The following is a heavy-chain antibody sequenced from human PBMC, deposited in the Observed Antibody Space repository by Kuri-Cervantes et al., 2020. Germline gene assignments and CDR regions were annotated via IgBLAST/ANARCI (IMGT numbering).Heavy chain of an antibody. V-gene: IGHV3-20*04. CDR2: INWNGGST. CDR1: GFTFDDYG. CDR3: ARGIAAAGEGFDY. J-gene: IGHJ4*02. D-gene: IGHD6-13*01. Sequence: GESLKISCAASGFTFDDYGMSWVRQAPGKGLEWVSGINWNGGSTGYADSVKGRFTISRDNAKNSLYLQMNSLRAEDTAVYYCARGIAAAGEGFDYWGQGTLVTVSS.